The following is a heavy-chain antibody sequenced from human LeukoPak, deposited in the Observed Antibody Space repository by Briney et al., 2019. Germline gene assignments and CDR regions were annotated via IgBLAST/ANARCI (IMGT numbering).Heavy chain of an antibody. Sequence: GGSLRLSCAGSGFTFSSYWMSWVRQAPGKGLEWVANIKQDGSEKYYVDSVKGRFTISRDNAKNSLYLQMNSLRAEDTAVYYCARGSRYYYYGMDVWGQGTTVTVSS. CDR3: ARGSRYYYYGMDV. J-gene: IGHJ6*02. CDR1: GFTFSSYW. V-gene: IGHV3-7*02. CDR2: IKQDGSEK.